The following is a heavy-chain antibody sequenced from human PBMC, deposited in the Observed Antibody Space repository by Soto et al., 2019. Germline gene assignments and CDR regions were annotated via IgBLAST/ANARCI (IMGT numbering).Heavy chain of an antibody. J-gene: IGHJ4*02. Sequence: EVQLSESGGGLVQPGGSLRLSCAASGFTFNRYGMSWVRQAPGKGLEWVSAISGSGDSTYYADSVKGRFTISRDSSNNTLYLHMNNLRADDTALYFCVKLRLELLYLDSWGLGALVIVSS. CDR3: VKLRLELLYLDS. V-gene: IGHV3-23*01. CDR2: ISGSGDST. CDR1: GFTFNRYG. D-gene: IGHD1-7*01.